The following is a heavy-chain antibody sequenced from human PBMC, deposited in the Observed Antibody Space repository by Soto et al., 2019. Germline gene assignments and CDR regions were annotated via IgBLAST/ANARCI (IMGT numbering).Heavy chain of an antibody. CDR2: LYWDDDQ. V-gene: IGHV2-5*02. CDR1: GLSLRTTGVG. D-gene: IGHD2-21*02. Sequence: QVTLKESGPTLVKPTQTLTLTCTVSGLSLRTTGVGVGWVRQPPGKALEWLALLYWDDDQRYSPSLRSRLTIAKDISEKQVVLTMTNMDTGDTAISYCVQSRCGGDCLEIYSSHAYNGLDVWGQGTTVTVSS. CDR3: VQSRCGGDCLEIYSSHAYNGLDV. J-gene: IGHJ6*02.